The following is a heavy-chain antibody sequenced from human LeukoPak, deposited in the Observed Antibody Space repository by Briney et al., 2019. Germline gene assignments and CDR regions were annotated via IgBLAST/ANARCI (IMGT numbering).Heavy chain of an antibody. D-gene: IGHD1-26*01. V-gene: IGHV3-74*01. CDR1: GFTFSSYW. J-gene: IGHJ4*02. CDR2: INSDGSST. CDR3: ARIRGWAEWVDY. Sequence: GGSLRLSCAASGFTFSSYWMHWVRHAPGKGLVWVSRINSDGSSTSYADSVKGRFTISRDNAKNTLYLQMNSLRAEDTAVYYCARIRGWAEWVDYWGQGALVTVSS.